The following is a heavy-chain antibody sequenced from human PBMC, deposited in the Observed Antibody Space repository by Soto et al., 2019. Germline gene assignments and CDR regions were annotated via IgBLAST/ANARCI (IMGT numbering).Heavy chain of an antibody. J-gene: IGHJ3*02. D-gene: IGHD3-3*01. CDR3: VKEAPIFYAFDI. CDR1: GFTFSSYA. CDR2: ISSNGGST. V-gene: IGHV3-64D*08. Sequence: GGSLRLSCSASGFTFSSYAMRWVRQAPGKGLEYVSAISSNGGSTYYADSVKGRFTISRDNSKNTLYLQMSSLRAEDTAVYYCVKEAPIFYAFDIWGQGTMVTVSS.